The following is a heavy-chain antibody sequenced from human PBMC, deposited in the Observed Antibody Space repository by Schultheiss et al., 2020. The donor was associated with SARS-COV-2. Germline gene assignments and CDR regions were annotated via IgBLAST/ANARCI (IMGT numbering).Heavy chain of an antibody. J-gene: IGHJ4*02. CDR3: ARVSLYSSGWYDY. Sequence: GGSLRLSCAASGFTLSDYYMSWIRQAPGKGLEWVSYISSSSSYTNYADSVKGRFTISRDNAKNSLYLQMNSLRAEDTAVYYCARVSLYSSGWYDYWGQGTLVTVSS. D-gene: IGHD6-19*01. CDR1: GFTLSDYY. V-gene: IGHV3-11*05. CDR2: ISSSSSYT.